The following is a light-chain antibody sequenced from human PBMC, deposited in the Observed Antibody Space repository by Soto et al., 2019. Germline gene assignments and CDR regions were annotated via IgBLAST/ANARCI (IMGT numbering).Light chain of an antibody. V-gene: IGKV3D-20*01. CDR3: QQYGSSPS. CDR2: DAS. CDR1: QSVSTNY. J-gene: IGKJ4*01. Sequence: EIVLTQSPATLSLSPLEIATLSFVASQSVSTNYLAWYQQKPGLAPRLLIYDASSRATGISDRFSGSGSGTDFTLTISRLETEDFAVYYCQQYGSSPSFGGGTKVDIK.